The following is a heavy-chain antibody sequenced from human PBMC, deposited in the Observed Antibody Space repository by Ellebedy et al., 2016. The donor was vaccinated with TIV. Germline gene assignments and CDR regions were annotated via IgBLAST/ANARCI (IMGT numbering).Heavy chain of an antibody. V-gene: IGHV3-23*01. J-gene: IGHJ6*03. CDR1: GFTFSSYA. CDR3: AKPYPPLNYYYYMDV. CDR2: ISGSGGST. D-gene: IGHD2-2*02. Sequence: GGSLRLXXAASGFTFSSYAMSWVRQAPGKGLEWVSAISGSGGSTYYADSVKGRFTISRDNSKNTLYLQMNSLRAEDTAVYYCAKPYPPLNYYYYMDVWGKGTTVTVSS.